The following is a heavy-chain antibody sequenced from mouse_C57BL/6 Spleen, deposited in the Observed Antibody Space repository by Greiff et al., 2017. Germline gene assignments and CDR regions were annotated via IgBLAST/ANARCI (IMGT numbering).Heavy chain of an antibody. Sequence: EVQVVESGGDLVKPGGSLKLSCAASGFTFSSYGMSWVRQTPDKRLEWVATISSGGSYTYYPDSVKGRFTISSDNDKNTLYLQTSSLTSEDTAMYYCARHLTGLWGQGTSVTVSS. CDR1: GFTFSSYG. D-gene: IGHD2-13*01. CDR3: ARHLTGL. V-gene: IGHV5-6*01. J-gene: IGHJ4*01. CDR2: ISSGGSYT.